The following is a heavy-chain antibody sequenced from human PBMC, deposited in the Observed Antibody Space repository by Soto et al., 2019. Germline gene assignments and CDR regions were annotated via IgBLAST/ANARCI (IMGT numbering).Heavy chain of an antibody. D-gene: IGHD3-10*01. CDR1: GFTFSSFW. Sequence: GGSLRLSCAASGFTFSSFWMSWVRRAPGKGLEWVANIKQDGSDKNYVGSVKGRFTISRDNAKNSLYLQMNSLRVGDTAVYYCARDVSGKLGHDSWGQGTLVTVSS. CDR2: IKQDGSDK. CDR3: ARDVSGKLGHDS. V-gene: IGHV3-7*01. J-gene: IGHJ4*02.